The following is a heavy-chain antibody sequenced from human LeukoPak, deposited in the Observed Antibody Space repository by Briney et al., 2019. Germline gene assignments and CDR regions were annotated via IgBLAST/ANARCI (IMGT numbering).Heavy chain of an antibody. Sequence: GGSLRLSCAASGFTFDDYAMHWVRQAPGKGLEWVSLISGDGGSTYYADPVKGRFTISRDNSKNSLYLQMNSLRTEDTALYYCTKDAQDSSSSWYYYMDVWGKGTTVTVSS. CDR1: GFTFDDYA. CDR3: TKDAQDSSSSWYYYMDV. V-gene: IGHV3-43*02. CDR2: ISGDGGST. D-gene: IGHD6-6*01. J-gene: IGHJ6*03.